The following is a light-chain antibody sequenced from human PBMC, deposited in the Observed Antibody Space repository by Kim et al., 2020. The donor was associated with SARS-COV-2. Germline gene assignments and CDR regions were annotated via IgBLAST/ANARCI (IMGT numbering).Light chain of an antibody. CDR1: QSVTNSY. CDR2: GAS. Sequence: SPAERGTPPSSASQSVTNSYVAWYQQKPGQAPRLLIYGASTRATGIPDRFSGSGSGTDFTLTISSLDPEDFGVYYCQQYGSSLRTFGQGTKVDIK. V-gene: IGKV3-20*01. J-gene: IGKJ1*01. CDR3: QQYGSSLRT.